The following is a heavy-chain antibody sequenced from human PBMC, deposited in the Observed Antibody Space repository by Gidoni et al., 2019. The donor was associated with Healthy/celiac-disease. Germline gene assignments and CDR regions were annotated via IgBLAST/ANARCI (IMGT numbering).Heavy chain of an antibody. V-gene: IGHV1-3*01. D-gene: IGHD2-2*01. CDR1: AYNFTSYA. CDR2: INAGNGNT. Sequence: QVQLVQSGAEVKKPGASVKVSCKASAYNFTSYAMHWVRQAPGQRLEWMGWINAGNGNTKYSQKFQGRVTITRDTSASTAYMELSSLRSEATAVYYCARDRLVVPAADAFDIWGQGTMVTVSS. CDR3: ARDRLVVPAADAFDI. J-gene: IGHJ3*02.